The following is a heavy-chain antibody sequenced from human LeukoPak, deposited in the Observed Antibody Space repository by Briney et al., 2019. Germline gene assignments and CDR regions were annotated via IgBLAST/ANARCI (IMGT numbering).Heavy chain of an antibody. D-gene: IGHD3-22*01. CDR1: GFSFDEYT. J-gene: IGHJ1*01. CDR3: AHDLHGSGYRFSFRH. V-gene: IGHV3-43*01. Sequence: PGGSLRLSCAASGFSFDEYTLHWVRQAPGKGLEWVSLISWDGGSRDYADSVKGRFTISRDNSKNSLYLQMNSLRTEATALYYCAHDLHGSGYRFSFRHWGQGTLVTVSS. CDR2: ISWDGGSR.